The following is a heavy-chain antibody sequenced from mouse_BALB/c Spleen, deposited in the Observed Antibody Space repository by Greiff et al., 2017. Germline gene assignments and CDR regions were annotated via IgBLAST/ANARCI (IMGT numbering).Heavy chain of an antibody. CDR1: GFTFSSYA. D-gene: IGHD1-2*01. CDR2: ISSGGSYT. CDR3: ASYYGYTAWFAY. J-gene: IGHJ3*01. V-gene: IGHV5-9-4*01. Sequence: EVKLQESGGGLVKPGGSLKLSCAASGFTFSSYAMSWVRQSPEKRLEWVAEISSGGSYTYYPDTVTGRFTISRDNAKNTLYLEMSSLRSEDTAMYYCASYYGYTAWFAYWGQGTLVTVSA.